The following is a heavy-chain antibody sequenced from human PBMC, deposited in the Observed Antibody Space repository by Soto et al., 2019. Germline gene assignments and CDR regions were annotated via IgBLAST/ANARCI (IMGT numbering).Heavy chain of an antibody. CDR1: GFTFSSYG. Sequence: QVQLVESGGGVVQPGRSLRLSCAASGFTFSSYGMHWVRQAPGKGLEWVAVISYDGSNKYYADSVKGRFTISRDNSKNTLYRRVNSLRAEDTAVYYCAKEGATPVYFDFWGQGTLVTVSS. CDR2: ISYDGSNK. J-gene: IGHJ4*02. CDR3: AKEGATPVYFDF. V-gene: IGHV3-30*18. D-gene: IGHD1-26*01.